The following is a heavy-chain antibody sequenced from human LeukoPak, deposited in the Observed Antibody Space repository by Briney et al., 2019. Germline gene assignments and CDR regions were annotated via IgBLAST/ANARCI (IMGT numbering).Heavy chain of an antibody. J-gene: IGHJ6*03. CDR1: GYTFTRYR. D-gene: IGHD4-17*01. CDR3: ARTGGDSCVYYNYMDV. Sequence: ASVTVSCKASGYTFTRYRISWVRRAPGQGPEGMGCISVDNGNTNFASKVPGRVTLPTDTCTSTAYMELRSLSSDDTAAYYCARTGGDSCVYYNYMDVWGKGTTVTVSS. CDR2: ISVDNGNT. V-gene: IGHV1-18*01.